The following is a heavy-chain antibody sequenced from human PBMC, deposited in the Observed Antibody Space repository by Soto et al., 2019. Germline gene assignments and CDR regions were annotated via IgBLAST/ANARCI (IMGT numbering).Heavy chain of an antibody. CDR2: ISDSGSYA. CDR3: ATLHSGSGNGF. Sequence: GGSLRLSCVASGLSLIDYYMSWIRQAPGRGLEWVSYISDSGSYATYADSVKGRFTISRDNAKNTLYLQMNSLRSEDTAVYYCATLHSGSGNGFWGQGTLVTVSS. CDR1: GLSLIDYY. J-gene: IGHJ4*02. D-gene: IGHD3-10*01. V-gene: IGHV3-11*06.